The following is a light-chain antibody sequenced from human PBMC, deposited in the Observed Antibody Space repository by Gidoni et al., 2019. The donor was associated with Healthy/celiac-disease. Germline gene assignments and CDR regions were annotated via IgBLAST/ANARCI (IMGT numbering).Light chain of an antibody. J-gene: IGLJ2*01. CDR3: AAWDDSLNGFVV. V-gene: IGLV1-44*01. CDR1: SSNIGSNT. CDR2: CNN. Sequence: QSVLTQPPAASGTPGQRVTISCSGSSSNIGSNTVNWYQQLPGTAPNLLIYCNNPLPSGCPGRFSGSKSGPSASLAISGLQSEYEADYYCAAWDDSLNGFVVFGGGTKLTVL.